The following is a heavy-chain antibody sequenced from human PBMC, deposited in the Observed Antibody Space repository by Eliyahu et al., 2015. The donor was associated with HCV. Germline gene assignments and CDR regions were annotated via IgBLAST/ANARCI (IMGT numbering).Heavy chain of an antibody. D-gene: IGHD6-6*01. CDR3: ARGALPGAPGGLYFDY. CDR1: GFTFDDYG. J-gene: IGHJ4*02. V-gene: IGHV3-20*04. Sequence: VVRPGGSVRLSCAASGFTFDDYGMSWVRQAPGKGLEWVSGINWNGGSAGYADSVKGRFTISRDNAKNSLYLQMNSLRAEDTALYYCARGALPGAPGGLYFDYWGQGTLVTVSS. CDR2: INWNGGSA.